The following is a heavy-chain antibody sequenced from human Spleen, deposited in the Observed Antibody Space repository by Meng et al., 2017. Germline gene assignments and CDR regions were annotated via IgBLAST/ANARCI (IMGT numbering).Heavy chain of an antibody. J-gene: IGHJ4*02. Sequence: GGSLRLSCVASGFTFSSYTMRWVRQAPGKGLEWVSSISGSGSITDYADSVKGRFTISRDNSKNTLSLQMSSLRAEDTAVYYCAKDPPNVDTAMVSFDYWGQGTLVTVSS. V-gene: IGHV3-23*01. CDR2: ISGSGSIT. D-gene: IGHD5-18*01. CDR3: AKDPPNVDTAMVSFDY. CDR1: GFTFSSYT.